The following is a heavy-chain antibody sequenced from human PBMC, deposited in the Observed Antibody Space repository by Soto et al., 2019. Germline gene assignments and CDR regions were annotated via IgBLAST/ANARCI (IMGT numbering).Heavy chain of an antibody. D-gene: IGHD3-9*01. V-gene: IGHV3-9*01. J-gene: IGHJ6*02. CDR2: ISWDSGSI. Sequence: EVQLVESGGGLVQPGRSLRLSCAASGFIFDDYAMHWVRQAPGKGLEWVSGISWDSGSIIYAHSVKGRFIISRDNANNSLYLQMNSLRAEDTALYYCARDMIGDILPTYYKVYYYAMDVWGQGTTVTVSS. CDR3: ARDMIGDILPTYYKVYYYAMDV. CDR1: GFIFDDYA.